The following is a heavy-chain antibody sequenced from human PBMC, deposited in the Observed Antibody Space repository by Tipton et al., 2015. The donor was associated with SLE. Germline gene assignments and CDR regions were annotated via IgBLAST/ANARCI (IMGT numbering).Heavy chain of an antibody. CDR1: GFTFGAYS. CDR3: ARGAYYYDSSGYPFDY. J-gene: IGHJ4*02. D-gene: IGHD3-22*01. CDR2: ISSSSSYI. Sequence: SLRLSCTASGFTFGAYSMNWVRQAPGKGLEWVSSISSSSSYIYYADSVKGRFTISRDNAKNSLYLQMNSLRAEDTAVYYCARGAYYYDSSGYPFDYWGQGTLVTVSS. V-gene: IGHV3-21*03.